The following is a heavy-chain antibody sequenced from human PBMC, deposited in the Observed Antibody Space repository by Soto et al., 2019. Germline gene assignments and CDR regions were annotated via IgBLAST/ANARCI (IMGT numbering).Heavy chain of an antibody. D-gene: IGHD4-4*01. Sequence: PSETLSLTCTVSGGSISSYYWSWIRQPPGKGLEWIGYIYYSGSTNYNPSLKSRVTISVDTSRNQFSLKLSSVTAADTAVYYCAKTGNYGRYYYYYYGMDVWGQGTTVTVSS. CDR2: IYYSGST. CDR1: GGSISSYY. CDR3: AKTGNYGRYYYYYYGMDV. V-gene: IGHV4-59*01. J-gene: IGHJ6*02.